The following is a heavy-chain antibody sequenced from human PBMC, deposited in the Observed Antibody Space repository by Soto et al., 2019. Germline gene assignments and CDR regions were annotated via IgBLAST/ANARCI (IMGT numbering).Heavy chain of an antibody. CDR1: GYTFTCYF. CDR2: INPNSGDT. Sequence: ASVEVSCKASGYTFTCYFMHWVRQAPGQGLEWMGWINPNSGDTKYAEKFQGRVTMTRDTSTSTAYMELSRLRSDDTAVYYCARAKNHYASTGNFDNWGEATLVTVAS. J-gene: IGHJ4*02. V-gene: IGHV1-2*02. CDR3: ARAKNHYASTGNFDN. D-gene: IGHD3-22*01.